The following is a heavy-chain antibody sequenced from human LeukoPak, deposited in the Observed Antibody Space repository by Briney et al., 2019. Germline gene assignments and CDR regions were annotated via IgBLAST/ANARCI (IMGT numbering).Heavy chain of an antibody. V-gene: IGHV4-4*09. CDR1: GGSISSDY. D-gene: IGHD3-22*01. J-gene: IGHJ4*02. CDR2: IYTDGST. Sequence: SETLPLTCTVSGGSISSDYWSWIRQPPGRGLEWIGYIYTDGSTNYNPSLKSRVTISVDTSKNQFALKLSSVTAADTAVYYCAKSYYDYSTYYSYYFNLWGQGALVTVSS. CDR3: AKSYYDYSTYYSYYFNL.